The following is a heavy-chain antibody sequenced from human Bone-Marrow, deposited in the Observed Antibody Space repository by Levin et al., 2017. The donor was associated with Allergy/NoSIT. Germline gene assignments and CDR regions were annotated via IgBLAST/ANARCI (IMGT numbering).Heavy chain of an antibody. V-gene: IGHV3-30*18. D-gene: IGHD3-9*01. CDR3: AKVPGDYDVLTGYNVDY. J-gene: IGHJ4*02. CDR1: GFTFRSYS. CDR2: ISHDGSRK. Sequence: QPGGSLRLSCAASGFTFRSYSMHWVRQAPGKGLDWVAVISHDGSRKYYADSVKGRFTISRDNSKSTFFLQMNSLRPDDTAVYYCAKVPGDYDVLTGYNVDYWGQGTLVTVSS.